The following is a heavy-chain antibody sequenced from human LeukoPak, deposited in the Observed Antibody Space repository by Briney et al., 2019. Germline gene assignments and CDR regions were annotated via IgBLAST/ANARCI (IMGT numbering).Heavy chain of an antibody. D-gene: IGHD2-15*01. CDR3: ASHRGYCSGGSCYSGAVDY. CDR2: IYYSGST. Sequence: SETLSLTCTVSGGSISSYYWSWIRQPPGKGLEWIGYIYYSGSTNYNPSLKSRVTISVDTSKNQFFLKLSSVTAADTAVYYCASHRGYCSGGSCYSGAVDYWGQGTLVTVSS. J-gene: IGHJ4*02. V-gene: IGHV4-59*08. CDR1: GGSISSYY.